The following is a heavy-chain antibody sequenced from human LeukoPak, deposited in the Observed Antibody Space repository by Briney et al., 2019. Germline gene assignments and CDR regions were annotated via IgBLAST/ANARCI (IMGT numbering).Heavy chain of an antibody. Sequence: GESLKISCKGSGYRFSGYWIAWVRQMPGKGLEWMGIIYPGDSETRYSPSFHGQVTISADKSISTAYLQWSSLQASDTAIYYCARHTSMVTPIDYWGQGTLVTVSS. J-gene: IGHJ4*02. D-gene: IGHD5-18*01. CDR1: GYRFSGYW. V-gene: IGHV5-51*01. CDR3: ARHTSMVTPIDY. CDR2: IYPGDSET.